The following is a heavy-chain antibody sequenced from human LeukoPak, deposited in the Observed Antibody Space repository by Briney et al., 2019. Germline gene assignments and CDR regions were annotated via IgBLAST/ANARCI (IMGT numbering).Heavy chain of an antibody. CDR1: GGSVNNYY. V-gene: IGHV4-59*02. CDR2: VYHSGST. Sequence: SETLSLTCIVSGGSVNNYYWSWIRQPPGKGLEWIGNVYHSGSTSYNPSLKSRVTISRDTSKNQFSLRLTSVTAADTAVYYCAREDSGTSGYVFYPWGQGTLVTVSS. D-gene: IGHD3-22*01. J-gene: IGHJ5*02. CDR3: AREDSGTSGYVFYP.